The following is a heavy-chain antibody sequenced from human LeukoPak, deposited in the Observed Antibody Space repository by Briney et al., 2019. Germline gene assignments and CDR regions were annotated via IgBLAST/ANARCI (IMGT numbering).Heavy chain of an antibody. CDR1: GGTFSSYA. Sequence: ASVKVSCKASGGTFSSYAISWVRQAPGQGLEWMGGIIPIFGTANYAQKFQGRVTITTDESTSTAYMELSSLRSEGTAVYYCARETARVTMVRESLVYWFDPWGQGTLVTVSS. CDR3: ARETARVTMVRESLVYWFDP. D-gene: IGHD3-10*01. CDR2: IIPIFGTA. J-gene: IGHJ5*02. V-gene: IGHV1-69*05.